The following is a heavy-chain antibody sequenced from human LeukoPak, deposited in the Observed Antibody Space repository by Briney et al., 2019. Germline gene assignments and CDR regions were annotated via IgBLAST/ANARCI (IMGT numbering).Heavy chain of an antibody. V-gene: IGHV3-30*04. CDR3: ASAGYFDY. J-gene: IGHJ4*02. Sequence: GGSLRLSCAASGFTFSSYAMHWVRQAPGKGLEWVAVISYDGSNKYYADSVKGRFTISRDDSKNTLYLQMNSLRAEDTAVYYCASAGYFDYWGQGTLVTVSS. CDR2: ISYDGSNK. CDR1: GFTFSSYA.